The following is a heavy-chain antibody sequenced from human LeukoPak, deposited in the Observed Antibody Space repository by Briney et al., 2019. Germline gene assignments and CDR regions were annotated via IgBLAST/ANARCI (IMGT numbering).Heavy chain of an antibody. CDR3: ARETRSRAFDI. J-gene: IGHJ3*02. Sequence: ASVKVSCKVSGYSFTSYAMHWVRQAPGQGLEWMGIINPSGGSTSYAQKFQGRVTMTRDMSTSTVYMELSSLRSEDTAVYYCARETRSRAFDIWGQGTMVTVSS. V-gene: IGHV1-46*01. CDR1: GYSFTSYA. CDR2: INPSGGST. D-gene: IGHD6-13*01.